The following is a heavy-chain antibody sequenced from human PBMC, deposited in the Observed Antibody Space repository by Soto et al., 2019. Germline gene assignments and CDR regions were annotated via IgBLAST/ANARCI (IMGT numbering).Heavy chain of an antibody. CDR2: IYPGDSDT. D-gene: IGHD3-3*01. CDR1: GYSFTSYW. CDR3: ARHAGEGFLEWLSPYYYGMDV. Sequence: GESLKISCKGSGYSFTSYWIGWVRQMPGKGLEWMGIIYPGDSDTRYSPSFQGQVTISADKSISTAYLQWSSLKASDTAMYYCARHAGEGFLEWLSPYYYGMDVWGQGTTVTVSS. J-gene: IGHJ6*02. V-gene: IGHV5-51*01.